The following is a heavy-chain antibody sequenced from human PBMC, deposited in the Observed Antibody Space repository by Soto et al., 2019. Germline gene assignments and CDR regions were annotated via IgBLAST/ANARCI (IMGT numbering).Heavy chain of an antibody. D-gene: IGHD6-19*01. CDR3: ARTTVAGTYSHFHY. CDR2: TYYRSKWYD. Sequence: SQTLSLTCAISGDSVSSNSAAWTWTRQSPSRGLEWLGRTYYRSKWYDDYAVSVKSRMTINPDTSKNQFSLQLNSVTPEDTAVYYCARTTVAGTYSHFHYWGPGTLVTVSS. CDR1: GDSVSSNSAA. J-gene: IGHJ4*02. V-gene: IGHV6-1*01.